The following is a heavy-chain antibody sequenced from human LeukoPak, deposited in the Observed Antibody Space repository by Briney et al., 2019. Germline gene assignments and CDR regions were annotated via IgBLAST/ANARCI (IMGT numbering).Heavy chain of an antibody. V-gene: IGHV3-21*01. J-gene: IGHJ6*03. Sequence: GGSLRLSCAASGFTFSSYSMNWVRQAPGKGLEWVSSISSSSSYIYYADSVKGRFTISRGNAKNSLYLQMNSLRAEDTAVYYCSTYYYGSGSSHYYYYMDVWGKGTTVTVSS. CDR1: GFTFSSYS. CDR2: ISSSSSYI. D-gene: IGHD3-10*01. CDR3: STYYYGSGSSHYYYYMDV.